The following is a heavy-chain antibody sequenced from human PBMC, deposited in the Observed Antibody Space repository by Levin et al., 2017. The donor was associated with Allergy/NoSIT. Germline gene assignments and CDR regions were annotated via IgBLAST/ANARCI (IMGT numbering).Heavy chain of an antibody. CDR3: AATNPYYYDVSGYWGYFDL. D-gene: IGHD3-22*01. Sequence: ASVKVSCKASGFTFTRSVVQWVRQARGQRLEWIGWIAVGSGDTKYAQKFQERVAIARDMSTSTAYMELSSLRSEDTAVYYCAATNPYYYDVSGYWGYFDLWGRGTLVTVSS. J-gene: IGHJ2*01. CDR1: GFTFTRSV. CDR2: IAVGSGDT. V-gene: IGHV1-58*01.